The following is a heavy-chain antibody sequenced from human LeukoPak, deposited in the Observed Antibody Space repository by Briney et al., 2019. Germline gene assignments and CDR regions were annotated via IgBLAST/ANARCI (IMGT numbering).Heavy chain of an antibody. CDR2: ISYDGSNK. J-gene: IGHJ4*02. CDR1: GFTFSSYA. V-gene: IGHV3-30*04. CDR3: ARDPGIAAADLSFDY. D-gene: IGHD6-13*01. Sequence: GGSLRLSCAASGFTFSSYAMHWVRQAPGKGLEWVAVISYDGSNKYYADSVKGRFTISRDNSKNTLYLQMNSLGAEDTAVYYCARDPGIAAADLSFDYWGQGTLVTVSS.